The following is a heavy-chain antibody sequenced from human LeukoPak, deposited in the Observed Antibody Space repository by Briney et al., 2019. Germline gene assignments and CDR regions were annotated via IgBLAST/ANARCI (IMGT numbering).Heavy chain of an antibody. CDR3: ARWYSGSYAGGYYYYGMDV. Sequence: PGGSLRLSCAASGFTFSSYSMNWVRQAPGKGLEWVSSISSSSSYIYYADSVKGRFTISKDNAKNSLYLQMNSLRAEDTAVYYCARWYSGSYAGGYYYYGMDVWGQGTTATVSS. CDR1: GFTFSSYS. V-gene: IGHV3-21*01. J-gene: IGHJ6*02. CDR2: ISSSSSYI. D-gene: IGHD1-26*01.